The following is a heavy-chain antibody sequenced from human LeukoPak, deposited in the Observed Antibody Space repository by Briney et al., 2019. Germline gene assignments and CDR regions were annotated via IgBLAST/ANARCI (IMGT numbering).Heavy chain of an antibody. D-gene: IGHD3-10*01. V-gene: IGHV4-31*03. Sequence: SETLSLTCTVSGGSISSGGYYWSWIRQHPGKGLEWIGYIYYSGSTYYNPSLKSRVTISVDTSKNQFSLKLSSVTAADTAVYYCARHAWYYYGSGSYGGFDYWGQGTLVTVSS. CDR2: IYYSGST. J-gene: IGHJ4*02. CDR1: GGSISSGGYY. CDR3: ARHAWYYYGSGSYGGFDY.